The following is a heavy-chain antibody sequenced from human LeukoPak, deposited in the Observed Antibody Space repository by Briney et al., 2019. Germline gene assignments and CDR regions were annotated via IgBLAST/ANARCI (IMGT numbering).Heavy chain of an antibody. J-gene: IGHJ4*02. V-gene: IGHV3-30*02. CDR1: GFTFNTHG. CDR3: AKAEYCTGARCYSAAFAY. D-gene: IGHD2-8*02. CDR2: IWYDGSQK. Sequence: GGSLRLSCEASGFTFNTHGMHWVRQAPGKGLEWVAVIWYDGSQKYYVDSVKGRFTISRDNSKNTLYLQMNSLRAEDTAVYYCAKAEYCTGARCYSAAFAYWGQGTLVTVSS.